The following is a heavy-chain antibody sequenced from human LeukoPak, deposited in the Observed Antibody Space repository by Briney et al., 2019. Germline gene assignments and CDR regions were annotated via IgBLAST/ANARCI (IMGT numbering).Heavy chain of an antibody. V-gene: IGHV4-59*01. CDR1: GGSISSYY. Sequence: SETLSLTCTVSGGSISSYYWSWIRQPPGKGLEGMGYIYYSGSTNYNPSLKSRVTISVDTYKKQFSLTLSSVSAADGGVYYCAREYSSGGFEYWGQGTLVTVSS. CDR2: IYYSGST. J-gene: IGHJ4*02. D-gene: IGHD6-19*01. CDR3: AREYSSGGFEY.